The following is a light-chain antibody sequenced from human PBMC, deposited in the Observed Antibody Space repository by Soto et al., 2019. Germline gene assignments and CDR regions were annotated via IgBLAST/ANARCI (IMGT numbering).Light chain of an antibody. V-gene: IGKV3-20*01. CDR1: QSVMTY. Sequence: DIVLTQSPGTLSLSPGERATLSCRASQSVMTYLAWYQQKPGQAPRLLIYGASSRATGIPDRFSGSGSGTDFTLTISRLEPEDVAVYYCQQYGSSPRTLGQGTKVDIK. CDR3: QQYGSSPRT. CDR2: GAS. J-gene: IGKJ1*01.